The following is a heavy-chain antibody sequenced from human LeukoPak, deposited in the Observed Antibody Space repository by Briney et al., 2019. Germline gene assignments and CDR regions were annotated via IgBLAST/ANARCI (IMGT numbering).Heavy chain of an antibody. D-gene: IGHD6-13*01. J-gene: IGHJ4*02. V-gene: IGHV3-7*01. CDR2: IKQDGSEK. Sequence: PGESLRLSCAASGFTFSSYWMSWVRQAPGKGLEWVANIKQDGSEKYYVDSVKGRFTISRDNAKNSLYLQMNSLRAEDTAVYCCARDDRYSSSHDYWGQGTLVTVSS. CDR3: ARDDRYSSSHDY. CDR1: GFTFSSYW.